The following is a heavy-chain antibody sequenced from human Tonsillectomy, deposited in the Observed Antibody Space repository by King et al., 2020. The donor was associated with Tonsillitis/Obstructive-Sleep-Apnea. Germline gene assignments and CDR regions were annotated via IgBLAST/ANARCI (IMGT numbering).Heavy chain of an antibody. Sequence: QLVQSGPEVKKPGESLRISCKGSGYSFTGHWISWVRQMPGKGLEWMGRIDPSDSYTNYGPSFQGHVTISTDNSISTVYLLWSSLKASDTAMYYCARPPFDYWGQGTLVTVSS. CDR3: ARPPFDY. CDR1: GYSFTGHW. CDR2: IDPSDSYT. V-gene: IGHV5-10-1*03. J-gene: IGHJ4*02.